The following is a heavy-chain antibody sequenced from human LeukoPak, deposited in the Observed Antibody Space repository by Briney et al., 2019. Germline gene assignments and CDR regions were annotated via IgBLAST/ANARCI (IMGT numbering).Heavy chain of an antibody. Sequence: GGALRLSCAAPGFTFHNYWMHWIRQAPGKGLVWVSPINGDGRTTIYADSVTGRFTISRYNAKNTLYLQMNSLRVEDTAVYYCARMLTGSYYFDYWGQGALVTVSS. CDR3: ARMLTGSYYFDY. CDR1: GFTFHNYW. D-gene: IGHD2-8*02. V-gene: IGHV3-74*01. J-gene: IGHJ4*02. CDR2: INGDGRTT.